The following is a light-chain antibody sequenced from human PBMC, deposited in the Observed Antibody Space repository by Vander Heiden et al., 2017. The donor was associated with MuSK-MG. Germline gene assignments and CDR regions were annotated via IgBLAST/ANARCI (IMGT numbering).Light chain of an antibody. Sequence: DIQMTQSRSTLSASVGDRVTITCRASQSISSWLAWYQQKPGKAPKLLIYKASSLASGVPSRFSGSGSGTEFTLTISSLQPDDFATYYCQQYKSYSPTTFGGGTKVEIK. V-gene: IGKV1-5*03. CDR2: KAS. CDR1: QSISSW. CDR3: QQYKSYSPTT. J-gene: IGKJ4*01.